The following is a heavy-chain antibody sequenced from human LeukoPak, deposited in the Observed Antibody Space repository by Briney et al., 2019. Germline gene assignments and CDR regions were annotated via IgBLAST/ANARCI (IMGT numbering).Heavy chain of an antibody. CDR2: IRVNGDST. Sequence: GGSLRLSCAASGFTFSNYAVNWVRQAPGKGLEWVSTIRVNGDSTFYADSVKGRFTVSRDNSKNTLYLQMNSLRAEDTAVYYCARDSSGWYGTFDYWGQGTLVTVSS. CDR3: ARDSSGWYGTFDY. V-gene: IGHV3-23*01. D-gene: IGHD6-19*01. CDR1: GFTFSNYA. J-gene: IGHJ4*02.